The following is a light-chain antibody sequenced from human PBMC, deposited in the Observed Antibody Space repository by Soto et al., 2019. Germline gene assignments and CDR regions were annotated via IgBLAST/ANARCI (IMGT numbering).Light chain of an antibody. J-gene: IGLJ1*01. CDR2: EGS. CDR3: CSNAGSNTYV. Sequence: QSVLTQPASVSGSPGQSITISCTGTSSDVGSYNLVPWYQQHPDKAPKLMISEGSKRPSGVSNRFSGSNSGNTASLTISGLQAEDEAAYYCCSNAGSNTYVFGTGTKLTVL. V-gene: IGLV2-23*01. CDR1: SSDVGSYNL.